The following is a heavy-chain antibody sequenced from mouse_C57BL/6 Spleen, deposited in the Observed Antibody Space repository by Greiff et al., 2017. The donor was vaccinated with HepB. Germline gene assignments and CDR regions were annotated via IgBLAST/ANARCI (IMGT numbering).Heavy chain of an antibody. CDR1: GYSITSGYY. D-gene: IGHD2-3*01. CDR2: ISYDGSN. V-gene: IGHV3-6*01. CDR3: ARDENDGYFY. J-gene: IGHJ2*01. Sequence: EVKLMESGPGLVKPSQSLSLTCSVTGYSITSGYYWNWIRQFPGNKLEWMGYISYDGSNNYNPSLKNRISITRDTSKNQFFLKLNSVTTEDTATYYCARDENDGYFYWGQGTTLTVSS.